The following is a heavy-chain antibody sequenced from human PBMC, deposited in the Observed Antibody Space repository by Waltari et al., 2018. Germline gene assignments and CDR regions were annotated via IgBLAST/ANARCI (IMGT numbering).Heavy chain of an antibody. CDR2: IYYSGST. V-gene: IGHV4-59*01. Sequence: QVQLQESGPGLVKPSETLSLTCPVSGGSISRYYWSWIRQPPGKGLEWIGYIYYSGSTNYNPSLKSRVTISVDTSKNQFSLKLSSVTAADTAVYYCARVESSSWAGYYYYYGMDVWGQGTTVTVSS. J-gene: IGHJ6*02. CDR3: ARVESSSWAGYYYYYGMDV. D-gene: IGHD6-13*01. CDR1: GGSISRYY.